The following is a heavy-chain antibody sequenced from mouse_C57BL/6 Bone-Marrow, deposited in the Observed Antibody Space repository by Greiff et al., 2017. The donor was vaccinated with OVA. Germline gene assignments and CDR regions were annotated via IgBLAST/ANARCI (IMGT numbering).Heavy chain of an antibody. CDR2: IYPGDGDT. V-gene: IGHV1-82*01. CDR3: ARRTTESPLEGFDV. D-gene: IGHD1-1*01. J-gene: IGHJ1*03. CDR1: GYAFSSSW. Sequence: QVQLQQSGPELVKPGASVKISCKASGYAFSSSWMNWVKQRPGKGLEWIGRIYPGDGDTNYNGKFKGKATLTADKSSSTAYMQRSSLTSEDSAVYFWARRTTESPLEGFDVWGTGTTVTVSS.